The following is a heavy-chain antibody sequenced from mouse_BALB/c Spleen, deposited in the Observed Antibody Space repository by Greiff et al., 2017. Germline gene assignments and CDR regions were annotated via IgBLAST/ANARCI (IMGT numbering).Heavy chain of an antibody. CDR1: GFTFSSYA. D-gene: IGHD1-1*01. Sequence: EVQVVESGGGLVKPGGSLKLSCAASGFTFSSYAMSWVRQTPEKRLEWVASISSGGSTYYPDSVKGRFTISRDNARNILYLQMSSLRSEDTAMYYCARGQGFTTVVARYFDVWGAGTTVTVSS. J-gene: IGHJ1*01. CDR2: ISSGGST. V-gene: IGHV5-6-5*01. CDR3: ARGQGFTTVVARYFDV.